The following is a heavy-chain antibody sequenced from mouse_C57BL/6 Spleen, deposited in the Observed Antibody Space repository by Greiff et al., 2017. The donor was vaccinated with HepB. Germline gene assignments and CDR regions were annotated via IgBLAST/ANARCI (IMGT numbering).Heavy chain of an antibody. Sequence: QVQLQQSGAELVKPGASVKLSCKASGYTFTSYWMQWVKQRPGQGLEWIGEIDPSDSYTNYNQKFKGKATLTVDTSSSTAYMQLSSLTSEDSAVYYCARSNYGSHWYFDVWGTGTTVTVSS. V-gene: IGHV1-50*01. CDR2: IDPSDSYT. D-gene: IGHD1-1*01. CDR1: GYTFTSYW. CDR3: ARSNYGSHWYFDV. J-gene: IGHJ1*03.